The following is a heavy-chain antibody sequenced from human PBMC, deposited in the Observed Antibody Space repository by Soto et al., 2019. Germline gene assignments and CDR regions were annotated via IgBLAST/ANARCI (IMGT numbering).Heavy chain of an antibody. CDR3: AWVISDYGDSSGYYDF. D-gene: IGHD3-22*01. J-gene: IGHJ4*02. CDR2: INPNSGGT. V-gene: IGHV1-2*04. Sequence: GASVKVSCKASGYTFTGYYMHWVRQAPGQGLEWMGWINPNSGGTNYAQKFQGWVTMTRDTSISTAYMELSRLRSDDTAVYYCAWVISDYGDSSGYYDFWRQGTVDIVSS. CDR1: GYTFTGYY.